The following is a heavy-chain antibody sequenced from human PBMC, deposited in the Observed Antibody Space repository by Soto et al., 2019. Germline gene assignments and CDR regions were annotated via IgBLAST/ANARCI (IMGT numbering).Heavy chain of an antibody. D-gene: IGHD4-4*01. CDR2: IYYSGST. J-gene: IGHJ5*02. Sequence: SETLSLTCTVSGGSISSSSYYWGWIRQPPGKGLEWIGSIYYSGSTYYNPSLKSRVTISVDTSKNQFSLKLSSVTAADTAVYYCARDTVTTYNWFDPWGQGTLVTVSS. CDR3: ARDTVTTYNWFDP. CDR1: GGSISSSSYY. V-gene: IGHV4-39*02.